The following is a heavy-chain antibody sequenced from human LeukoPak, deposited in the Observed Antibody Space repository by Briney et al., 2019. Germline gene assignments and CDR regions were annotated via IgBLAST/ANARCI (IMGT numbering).Heavy chain of an antibody. CDR2: ISYDGSNK. D-gene: IGHD6-13*01. CDR3: AKRGNSWDLFDY. Sequence: PGGSLRLSCAASGFTFSSYAMHWVRQAPGKGLEWVAVISYDGSNKYYADSVKGRFAISRDNSKNTLFLQMNNLRVEDTAVYYCAKRGNSWDLFDYWGQGTLVTVSS. CDR1: GFTFSSYA. J-gene: IGHJ4*02. V-gene: IGHV3-30-3*02.